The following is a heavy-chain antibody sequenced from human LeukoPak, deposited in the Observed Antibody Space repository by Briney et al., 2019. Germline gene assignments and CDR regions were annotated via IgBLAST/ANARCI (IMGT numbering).Heavy chain of an antibody. CDR3: ARGAYNYGYIFNY. CDR1: GFTFSSYE. D-gene: IGHD5-18*01. Sequence: GGSLRLSCAASGFTFSSYEMNWVRQAPGKGLEWVSYISSSGSTIYYADSVKGRFTISRDNAKSSLYLQMNSLRAEDTAVYYCARGAYNYGYIFNYWGQGTLVTVSS. J-gene: IGHJ4*02. V-gene: IGHV3-48*03. CDR2: ISSSGSTI.